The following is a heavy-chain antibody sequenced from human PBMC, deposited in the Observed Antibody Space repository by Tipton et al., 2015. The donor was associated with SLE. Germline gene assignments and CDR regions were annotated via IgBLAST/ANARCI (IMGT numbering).Heavy chain of an antibody. Sequence: TLSLTCTVSGGSISSYYWSWIRQPPGKGLEWIGYIYTSGSTNYNPSLKSRVTISVDTSKNQFSLKLGSVTAADTAVYYCARHLTIAAAGPFDYWGQGTLVTVSS. D-gene: IGHD6-13*01. CDR2: IYTSGST. CDR3: ARHLTIAAAGPFDY. CDR1: GGSISSYY. V-gene: IGHV4-4*09. J-gene: IGHJ4*02.